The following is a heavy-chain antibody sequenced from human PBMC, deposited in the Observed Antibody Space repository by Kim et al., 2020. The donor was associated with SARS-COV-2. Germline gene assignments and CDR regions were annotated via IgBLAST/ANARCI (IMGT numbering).Heavy chain of an antibody. D-gene: IGHD6-13*01. J-gene: IGHJ6*02. Sequence: ASVKVSCKASGYTFTSYAMNWVRQAPGQGLEWMGWINTNTGNPTYAQGFTGRFVFSLDTSVSTAYLQISSLKAEDTAVYYCARGPIAAAVYYYYYGMDVWGQGTTVTVSS. CDR3: ARGPIAAAVYYYYYGMDV. CDR1: GYTFTSYA. V-gene: IGHV7-4-1*02. CDR2: INTNTGNP.